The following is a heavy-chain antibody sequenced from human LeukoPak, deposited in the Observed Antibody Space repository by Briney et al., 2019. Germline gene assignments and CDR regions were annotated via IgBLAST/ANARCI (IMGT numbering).Heavy chain of an antibody. V-gene: IGHV3-74*01. CDR3: ARDESSPDFDY. Sequence: GGSLRLSCAASGFTFSTYWMQWVRQAPGKGLVWVSRINSAGSSTSYADSVKGRFTISRDNAKNSLYLQMNSLRAEDTAVYYCARDESSPDFDYWDQGTLVTVSS. CDR2: INSAGSST. J-gene: IGHJ4*02. CDR1: GFTFSTYW.